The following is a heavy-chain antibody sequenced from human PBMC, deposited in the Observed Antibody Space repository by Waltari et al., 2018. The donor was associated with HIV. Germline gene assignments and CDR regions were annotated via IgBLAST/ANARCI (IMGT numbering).Heavy chain of an antibody. D-gene: IGHD3-10*01. V-gene: IGHV4-59*01. Sequence: QVQLQESGPGLLKPSETLSLTCTVPGDPLHTSFWAWVRQPPGKGLEWIGYIYSTGSTSYNPSLKSRLTISVDTSRNQFSLKLSSVTAADTAIYYCARYGSGHRHFGYWGQGILVTVSS. CDR2: IYSTGST. CDR1: GDPLHTSF. J-gene: IGHJ4*02. CDR3: ARYGSGHRHFGY.